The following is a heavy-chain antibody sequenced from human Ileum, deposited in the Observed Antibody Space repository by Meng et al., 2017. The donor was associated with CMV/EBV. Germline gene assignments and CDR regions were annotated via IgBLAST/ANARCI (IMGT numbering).Heavy chain of an antibody. Sequence: QVQLRESGPGPVKPSETLSLTCSVSGASIRSYCWSWIRQPAGKGLEWIGRFTARGNTNYNPSLKSRVTMSLDTPLNQFSLRLNSVTAADTAVYYCARDVIRDDTGSWFDPWGQGTLVTVSS. J-gene: IGHJ5*02. V-gene: IGHV4-4*07. CDR2: FTARGNT. CDR3: ARDVIRDDTGSWFDP. CDR1: GASIRSYC. D-gene: IGHD3-9*01.